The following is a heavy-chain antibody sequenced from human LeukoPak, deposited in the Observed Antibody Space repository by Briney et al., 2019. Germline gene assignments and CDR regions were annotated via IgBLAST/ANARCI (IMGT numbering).Heavy chain of an antibody. CDR3: AGGMVRGNPHLKYYYYYYMDV. J-gene: IGHJ6*03. CDR2: INHSGST. CDR1: GGSFSGYY. V-gene: IGHV4-34*01. D-gene: IGHD3-10*01. Sequence: SETLSLTCAVYGGSFSGYYWSWIRQPPGKGLEWIGEINHSGSTNYNPSLKSRVTISVDTSKNQFSLKLSSVTAADTAVYYCAGGMVRGNPHLKYYYYYYMDVWGKGTTVTVSS.